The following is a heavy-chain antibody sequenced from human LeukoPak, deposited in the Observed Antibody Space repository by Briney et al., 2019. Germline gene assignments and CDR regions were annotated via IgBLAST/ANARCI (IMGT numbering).Heavy chain of an antibody. CDR2: IYPGDSDT. CDR3: ARPVYYDSSGYYYNAFDI. J-gene: IGHJ3*02. D-gene: IGHD3-22*01. V-gene: IGHV5-51*01. CDR1: GYSFTSYW. Sequence: GESLKISCKGSGYSFTSYWIGWVRQMPGKGLEWMGIIYPGDSDTRYSPSFQGQVTISADKSISTAYLQWSSLKASDTAMYYCARPVYYDSSGYYYNAFDIWGQGTMVTVSS.